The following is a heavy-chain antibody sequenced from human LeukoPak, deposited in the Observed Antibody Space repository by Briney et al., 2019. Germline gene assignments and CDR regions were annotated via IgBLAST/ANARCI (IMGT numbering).Heavy chain of an antibody. CDR2: IRQDGSEM. D-gene: IGHD2/OR15-2a*01. V-gene: IGHV3-7*01. J-gene: IGHJ4*02. Sequence: RGTLRLSCAASGFTFTNFWMSLVRQAPGKGLEWVDNIRQDGSEMYNVASVKGRFTLSRHNTKNSLYLHMHCLRGTDTAIYYCAKEARISAYNFDYWGQGTLVTVSS. CDR3: AKEARISAYNFDY. CDR1: GFTFTNFW.